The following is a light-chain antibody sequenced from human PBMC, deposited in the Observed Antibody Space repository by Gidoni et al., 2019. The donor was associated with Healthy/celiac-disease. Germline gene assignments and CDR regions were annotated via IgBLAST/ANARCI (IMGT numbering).Light chain of an antibody. V-gene: IGKV3-11*01. Sequence: EIVLTQSPATLSLSPGDRATLSCRASQRVSSYLAWYQQKPGQAPRLLIYDASNRATGIPARFSGSGSGTDFTLTISSLEPEDFAVYYCQQRSNWPPMYTFGQGTKLAIK. CDR2: DAS. CDR1: QRVSSY. CDR3: QQRSNWPPMYT. J-gene: IGKJ2*01.